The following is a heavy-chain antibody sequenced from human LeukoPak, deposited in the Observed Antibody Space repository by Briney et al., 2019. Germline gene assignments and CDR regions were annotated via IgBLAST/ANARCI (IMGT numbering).Heavy chain of an antibody. J-gene: IGHJ4*02. Sequence: GGPLRLSCAASGFTFSSYAMSWVRQAPGKGLEWVSAISGSGGSTYYADSVKGRFTISRDNSKNTLYLQMNSLRAEDTAVYYCAKGTHYGDYFDYWGQGTLVTVSS. CDR1: GFTFSSYA. CDR2: ISGSGGST. D-gene: IGHD4-17*01. V-gene: IGHV3-23*01. CDR3: AKGTHYGDYFDY.